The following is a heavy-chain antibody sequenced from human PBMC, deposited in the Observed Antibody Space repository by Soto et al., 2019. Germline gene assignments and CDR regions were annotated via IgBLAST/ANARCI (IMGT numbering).Heavy chain of an antibody. CDR3: ARFGGLYYYYYYMDV. Sequence: SETLSLTCTVSGGSISSYYWSWIRQPPGKGLEWIGYIYYSGSTNYNPSLKSRVTISVDTSKNQFSLKLSSVTAADTAVYYCARFGGLYYYYYYMDVWGKGTTVTVSS. V-gene: IGHV4-59*01. D-gene: IGHD2-15*01. CDR2: IYYSGST. CDR1: GGSISSYY. J-gene: IGHJ6*03.